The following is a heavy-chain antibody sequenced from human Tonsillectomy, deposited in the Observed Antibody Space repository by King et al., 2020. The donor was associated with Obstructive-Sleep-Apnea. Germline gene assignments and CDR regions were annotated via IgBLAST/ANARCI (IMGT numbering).Heavy chain of an antibody. J-gene: IGHJ4*02. D-gene: IGHD5-18*01. V-gene: IGHV4-39*07. CDR2: SYYSGST. Sequence: QLQESGPGLVKPSETLSLTCTVSGGSISSSSYFWGWIRQPPGKGLEWIGSSYYSGSTHYNPSLKSRLTISVDTSKNQFSLNLSSCTAADTAVYYCARDGGYSYGFRDYYFDYWGQGTLVTISS. CDR3: ARDGGYSYGFRDYYFDY. CDR1: GGSISSSSYF.